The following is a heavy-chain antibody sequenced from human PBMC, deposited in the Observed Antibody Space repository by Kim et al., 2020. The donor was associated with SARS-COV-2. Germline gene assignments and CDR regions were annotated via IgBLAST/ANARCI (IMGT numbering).Heavy chain of an antibody. V-gene: IGHV4-31*02. Sequence: NPSLKSRVTISVDTSKNQFSLKLSSVTAADTAVYYCARVGYYYGSGSFDYWGQGTLVTVSS. D-gene: IGHD3-10*01. CDR3: ARVGYYYGSGSFDY. J-gene: IGHJ4*02.